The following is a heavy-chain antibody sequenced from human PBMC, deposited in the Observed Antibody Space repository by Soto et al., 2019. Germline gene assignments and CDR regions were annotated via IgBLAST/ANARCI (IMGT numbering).Heavy chain of an antibody. CDR2: INIRGTS. V-gene: IGHV4-4*07. J-gene: IGHJ5*02. CDR3: ARTPYVRGNYFFFDP. CDR1: GASMRSHF. Sequence: SETLSLTCTVSGASMRSHFWSWVRQPAGKGLDWIGHINIRGTSSYNPSLEGRVTLSLDASKNQVPLIMTSVTGADTAVYYCARTPYVRGNYFFFDPWGPGTLVTVSS. D-gene: IGHD1-26*01.